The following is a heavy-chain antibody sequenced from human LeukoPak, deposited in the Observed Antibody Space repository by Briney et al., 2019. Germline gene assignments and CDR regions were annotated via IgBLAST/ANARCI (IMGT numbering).Heavy chain of an antibody. D-gene: IGHD6-13*01. V-gene: IGHV4-39*02. CDR3: ARDSFSSSWYVLDY. J-gene: IGHJ4*02. Sequence: PSETLSLTCTVSGVSISSSNSYWGWIRQPPGKGLEWIGSIYYTGNTYYNASLKSQVSISIDTSKNQFSLKLTSVTAADTSVYYCARDSFSSSWYVLDYWGQGTLVTVSS. CDR2: IYYTGNT. CDR1: GVSISSSNSY.